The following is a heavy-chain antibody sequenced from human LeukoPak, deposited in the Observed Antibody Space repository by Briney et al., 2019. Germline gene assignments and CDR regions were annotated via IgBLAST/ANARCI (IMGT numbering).Heavy chain of an antibody. CDR3: AELGITMIGGV. Sequence: GGSLRLSCAASGFTFSSYGMTWVRQAPGKGLEWVSSSGSTIYYADSVKGRFTISRDNAKNSLYLQMNSLRAEDTAVYYCAELGITMIGGVWGKGTTVTISS. J-gene: IGHJ6*04. V-gene: IGHV3-48*04. CDR2: SSSGSTI. D-gene: IGHD3-10*02. CDR1: GFTFSSYG.